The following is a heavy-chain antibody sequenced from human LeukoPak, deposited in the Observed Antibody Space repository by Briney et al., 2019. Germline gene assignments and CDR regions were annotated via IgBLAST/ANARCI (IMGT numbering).Heavy chain of an antibody. J-gene: IGHJ5*02. CDR3: ARGERYCSSTSCYTWFDP. CDR2: ISGYNGNT. V-gene: IGHV1-18*03. Sequence: ASVKVSCKASGYSFTNFGISWVRQAPGQGLEWMGWISGYNGNTDYAQKLHGRVTMTTNTSTSTAYMELSSLRSEDMAVYYCARGERYCSSTSCYTWFDPWGQGTLVTVSS. CDR1: GYSFTNFG. D-gene: IGHD2-2*02.